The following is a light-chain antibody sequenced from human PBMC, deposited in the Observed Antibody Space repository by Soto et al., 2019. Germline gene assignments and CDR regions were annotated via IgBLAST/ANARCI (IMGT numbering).Light chain of an antibody. Sequence: DIQMTQSPSSLSASVGDRVTITCRASQSISTYLNWYQQIPGTAPKLLIYAASSLQSGVPSRFSGSGSGTDFTLPISSLQPEDFATYYCQQSYSTGVTFGGGTKVEIK. V-gene: IGKV1-39*01. J-gene: IGKJ4*01. CDR2: AAS. CDR1: QSISTY. CDR3: QQSYSTGVT.